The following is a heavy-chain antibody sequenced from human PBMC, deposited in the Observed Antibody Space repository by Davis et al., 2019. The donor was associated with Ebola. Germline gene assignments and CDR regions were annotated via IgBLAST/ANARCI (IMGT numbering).Heavy chain of an antibody. CDR2: IWYDGSNK. Sequence: GRSLRLSCAASAFTFSSYGMHWVRQAPGKGLEWVAVIWYDGSNKYYADSVKGRFTISRDNSKNTLYLQMNSLRAEDTAVYYCAREVHGMDVRGQGTTVTVSS. CDR1: AFTFSSYG. CDR3: AREVHGMDV. J-gene: IGHJ6*02. V-gene: IGHV3-33*01.